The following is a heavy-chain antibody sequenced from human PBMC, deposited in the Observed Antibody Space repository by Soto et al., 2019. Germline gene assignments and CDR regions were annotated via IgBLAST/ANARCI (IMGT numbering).Heavy chain of an antibody. V-gene: IGHV3-23*01. CDR2: ISGSGGST. CDR3: YRSSQTYAYYYGMDV. Sequence: EVQLLESGGGLVQPGGSLRLSCAASGFTFSSYAMSWVLQAPGKGLEWVSAISGSGGSTYYADSVKGRFTISRDNSKNTLYLQRISLRAEDTAVYYCYRSSQTYAYYYGMDVWGPGTTVTVAS. D-gene: IGHD6-6*01. J-gene: IGHJ6*02. CDR1: GFTFSSYA.